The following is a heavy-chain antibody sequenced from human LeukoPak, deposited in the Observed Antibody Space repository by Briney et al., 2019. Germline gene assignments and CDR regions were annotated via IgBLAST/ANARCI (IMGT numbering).Heavy chain of an antibody. V-gene: IGHV4-59*11. J-gene: IGHJ5*02. CDR2: IYYSGST. Sequence: PSETLSLTCTVSGGSISSHYWSWIRQPPGKGLEWIGYIYYSGSTYYNPSLKSRVTISVDTSKNQFSLKLSSVTAADTAVYYCARNPTTVRRNWLDPWGQGTLVTVSS. CDR3: ARNPTTVRRNWLDP. CDR1: GGSISSHY. D-gene: IGHD4-17*01.